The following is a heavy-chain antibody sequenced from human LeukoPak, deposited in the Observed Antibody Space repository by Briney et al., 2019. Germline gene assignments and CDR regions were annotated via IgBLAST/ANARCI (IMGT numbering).Heavy chain of an antibody. CDR3: AREMAVAGSGVIDS. D-gene: IGHD6-19*01. J-gene: IGHJ4*02. CDR2: IGTYNDNT. V-gene: IGHV1-18*01. Sequence: GASVKVSFKSSVYIFTSYGLSWVRQAPGQGLEWMGWIGTYNDNTHYAQKFQGRVTMTTDTSTNTAYMELRSLRSDDTAVYYCAREMAVAGSGVIDSWGQGTLVTVSS. CDR1: VYIFTSYG.